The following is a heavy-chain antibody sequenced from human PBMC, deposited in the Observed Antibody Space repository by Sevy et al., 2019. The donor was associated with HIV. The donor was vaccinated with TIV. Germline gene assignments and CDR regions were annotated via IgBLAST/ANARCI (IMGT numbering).Heavy chain of an antibody. CDR1: GFTFSTYA. D-gene: IGHD3-22*01. J-gene: IGHJ5*02. Sequence: GGSLRLSCAPSGFTFSTYAMNWVRQAPGKGLEWVSSIGGSGRYTYYADSVEGRFTISRDNSKNMLYLQMNSLRVEDTAIYFCAKDHDNNWFDPWGQGTLVTVSS. CDR2: IGGSGRYT. CDR3: AKDHDNNWFDP. V-gene: IGHV3-23*01.